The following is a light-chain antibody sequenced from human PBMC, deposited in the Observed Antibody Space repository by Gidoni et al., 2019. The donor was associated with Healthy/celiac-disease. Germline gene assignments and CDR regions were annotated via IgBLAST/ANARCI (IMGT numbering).Light chain of an antibody. Sequence: PRERATLSCRASQSVSSYLAWYQQKPGQAPRLLIYDASNRATGIPARFSGSGSGTDFTLTISSLEPEDFAVYYCQQRSNWPPRLTFGGXTKVEIK. J-gene: IGKJ4*01. CDR3: QQRSNWPPRLT. V-gene: IGKV3-11*01. CDR2: DAS. CDR1: QSVSSY.